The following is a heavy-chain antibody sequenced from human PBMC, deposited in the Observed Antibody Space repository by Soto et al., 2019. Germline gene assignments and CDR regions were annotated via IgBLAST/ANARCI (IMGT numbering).Heavy chain of an antibody. V-gene: IGHV3-33*01. CDR2: IWYDGSNK. CDR3: APQTTGPEGRWFDP. D-gene: IGHD4-4*01. J-gene: IGHJ5*02. Sequence: GGSLRLSCAASGFTFSSYGMHWVRQAPGKGLEWVAVIWYDGSNKYYADSVKGRFTISRDNSKNTLYLQMNSLRAEDTAVYYCAPQTTGPEGRWFDPWGQGTLVTVSS. CDR1: GFTFSSYG.